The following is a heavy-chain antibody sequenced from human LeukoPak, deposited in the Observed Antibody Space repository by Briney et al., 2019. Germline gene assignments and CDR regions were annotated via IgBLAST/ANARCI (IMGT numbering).Heavy chain of an antibody. Sequence: PGGSLRLSCAASGFTFSAYEMNWVRQAPGKGLEWVSYISDSGSTIYYADSVKGRFTISRDNAKNSLYLQMNSLRAEDTAVYYCATIAPLYYYDRSDYYQGNDYWGQGTLVTVSS. V-gene: IGHV3-48*03. D-gene: IGHD3-22*01. CDR1: GFTFSAYE. CDR2: ISDSGSTI. J-gene: IGHJ4*02. CDR3: ATIAPLYYYDRSDYYQGNDY.